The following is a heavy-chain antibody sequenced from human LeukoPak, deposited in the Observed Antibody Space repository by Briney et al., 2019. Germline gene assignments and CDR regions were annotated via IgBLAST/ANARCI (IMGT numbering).Heavy chain of an antibody. CDR1: GFTFSGSA. CDR2: TSYSGANS. J-gene: IGHJ3*01. D-gene: IGHD3-16*02. V-gene: IGHV3-23*01. CDR3: ARDVQLST. Sequence: GGSLTLSCAASGFTFSGSAMSWVRQAPGEGLEWVSLTSYSGANSYYTDSVRGRFTISRDNSKDTLFLQMNSLRAEDTAIYFCARDVQLSTWGLGTMVTVSS.